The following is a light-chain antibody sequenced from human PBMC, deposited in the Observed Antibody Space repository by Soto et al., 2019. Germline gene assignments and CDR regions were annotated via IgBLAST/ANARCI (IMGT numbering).Light chain of an antibody. J-gene: IGLJ1*01. CDR3: CSYAGSYTYV. Sequence: QSALTQPRSVSGSPGQSVTISCTGTGSDVGGYNYVSWYQQHPDKAPKLIIYDVSERPSGVPDRFSGSQSGNTASLTISGLQTEDEADYFCCSYAGSYTYVFGTGTKVTVL. CDR2: DVS. V-gene: IGLV2-11*01. CDR1: GSDVGGYNY.